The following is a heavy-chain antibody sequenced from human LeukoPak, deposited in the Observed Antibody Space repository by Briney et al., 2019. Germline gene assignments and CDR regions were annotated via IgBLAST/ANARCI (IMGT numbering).Heavy chain of an antibody. D-gene: IGHD6-13*01. CDR1: GGSISSSSYY. CDR2: LYYSGST. J-gene: IGHJ5*02. CDR3: GRSGAAEGPTHNWFDP. Sequence: SETLSLTCTVSGGSISSSSYYWGWIRQHPGKGLEWIGSLYYSGSTYHNPSLKSRVTISVDPSKNQFSVKLTSVTAADTAVYYCGRSGAAEGPTHNWFDPWGQGTLVTVSS. V-gene: IGHV4-39*01.